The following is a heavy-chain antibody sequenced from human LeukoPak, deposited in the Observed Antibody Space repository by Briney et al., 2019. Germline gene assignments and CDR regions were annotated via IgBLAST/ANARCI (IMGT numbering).Heavy chain of an antibody. V-gene: IGHV3-7*03. CDR2: IKLDGSEK. Sequence: PGGSLRLSCVASGLTFDNYAMHWVRQAPGKGLEWVANIKLDGSEKNYVDSVKGRFTTSRDNTKNSLYLQMNSLRVEDTAVFYRARDQYDTWSRRGNFDSWGQGTLVIVSS. D-gene: IGHD3-3*01. CDR3: ARDQYDTWSRRGNFDS. J-gene: IGHJ4*02. CDR1: GLTFDNYA.